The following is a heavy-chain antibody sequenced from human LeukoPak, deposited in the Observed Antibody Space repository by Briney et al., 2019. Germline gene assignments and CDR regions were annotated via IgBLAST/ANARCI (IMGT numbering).Heavy chain of an antibody. CDR3: ARGPYSYDSSGAFDI. V-gene: IGHV4-38-2*02. CDR1: SYSISSDYY. Sequence: PSETLSLTCTVSSYSISSDYYWGWIRQPPGKGLEWIGSIFHRGTTYYNPSLKSRVTISVDTSKNQFSLKLSSVTAADTAVYFCARGPYSYDSSGAFDIWGQGTMVTVSS. D-gene: IGHD3-22*01. CDR2: IFHRGTT. J-gene: IGHJ3*02.